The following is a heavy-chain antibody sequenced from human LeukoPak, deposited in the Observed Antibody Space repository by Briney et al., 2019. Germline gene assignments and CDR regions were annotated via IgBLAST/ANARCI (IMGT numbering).Heavy chain of an antibody. D-gene: IGHD3-3*01. Sequence: GGSLRLSCAASGFTFSSYAMSWVRQAPGKGLEWVSAISGSGGSTYYADSVRGRFTISRDNSKNTLYLQMNSLRAEDTAVYYCAKGTGSPTGLRFLEWLFPFDYWGQGTLVTVSS. V-gene: IGHV3-23*01. CDR2: ISGSGGST. CDR3: AKGTGSPTGLRFLEWLFPFDY. J-gene: IGHJ4*02. CDR1: GFTFSSYA.